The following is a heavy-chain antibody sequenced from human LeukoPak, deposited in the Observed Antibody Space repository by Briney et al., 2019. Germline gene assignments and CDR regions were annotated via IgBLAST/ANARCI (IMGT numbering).Heavy chain of an antibody. D-gene: IGHD3-10*01. Sequence: SVKVSCKASGGTFSSYAISWVRQAPGQGLEWMGGIIPIFCTANYAQKFQGRVTITADESTSTAYMELSSLRSDDTAVYYCARDRGLLWFGELRGKAYYFDYWGQGTLVTVSS. CDR2: IIPIFCTA. J-gene: IGHJ4*02. CDR1: GGTFSSYA. CDR3: ARDRGLLWFGELRGKAYYFDY. V-gene: IGHV1-69*13.